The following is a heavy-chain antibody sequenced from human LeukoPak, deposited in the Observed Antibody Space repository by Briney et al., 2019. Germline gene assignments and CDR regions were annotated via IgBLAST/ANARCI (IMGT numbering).Heavy chain of an antibody. D-gene: IGHD6-13*01. J-gene: IGHJ3*02. CDR2: ISGSGGST. CDR3: AINSAPRNYRSSAAAGTPSSFDI. CDR1: GFTFSSYA. V-gene: IGHV3-23*01. Sequence: QTGGSLRLSCAASGFTFSSYAMSWVRQAPGKGLEWVSAISGSGGSTYYADSVKGRFTISRDNSKNTLYLQMNSLRAEDTAVYYCAINSAPRNYRSSAAAGTPSSFDIWGQGTMVAVSS.